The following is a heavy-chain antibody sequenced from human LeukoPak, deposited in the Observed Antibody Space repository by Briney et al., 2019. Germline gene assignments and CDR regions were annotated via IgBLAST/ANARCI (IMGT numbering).Heavy chain of an antibody. CDR1: GFTVSSNY. CDR3: ARDRWELRGEFVY. D-gene: IGHD1-26*01. CDR2: IYSGGGT. V-gene: IGHV3-66*01. Sequence: GGSLRLSCAASGFTVSSNYMSWVRQAPGKGLEWVSVIYSGGGTYYADAVKGRFTISRDNAKNSLYLQMNSLRAEDTAVYYCARDRWELRGEFVYWGQGTLVTVSS. J-gene: IGHJ4*02.